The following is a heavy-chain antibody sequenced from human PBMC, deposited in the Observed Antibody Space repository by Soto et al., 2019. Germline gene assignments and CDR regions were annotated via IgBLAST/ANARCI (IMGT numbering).Heavy chain of an antibody. CDR2: INAGNGDT. V-gene: IGHV1-3*01. D-gene: IGHD3-3*01. CDR3: ARSVTIFGVVSDTPFDL. Sequence: QVELVQSGTEVKKPGASVKIPCKASAYTFTDYAIHWLRQAPGHRLEWMGWINAGNGDTKYSQKFQGRVTITRDTSANTAYMGLTNLTSEDTALYFCARSVTIFGVVSDTPFDLWGRGSLASVSS. CDR1: AYTFTDYA. J-gene: IGHJ2*01.